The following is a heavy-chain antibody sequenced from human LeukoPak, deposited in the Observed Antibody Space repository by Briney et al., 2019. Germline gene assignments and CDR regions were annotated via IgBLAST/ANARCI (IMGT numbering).Heavy chain of an antibody. J-gene: IGHJ5*02. D-gene: IGHD2-21*02. CDR1: GGSISSASYY. CDR2: IYISGST. V-gene: IGHV4-61*02. CDR3: ARGGGDRNWFDP. Sequence: SETLSLTCTVSGGSISSASYYWSWIRQPAGKGLEWIGRIYISGSTNYNPSHKSRVTISLDTSKNQFSLKLSSVTAADTAVYYCARGGGDRNWFDPWGHGTLVTVSS.